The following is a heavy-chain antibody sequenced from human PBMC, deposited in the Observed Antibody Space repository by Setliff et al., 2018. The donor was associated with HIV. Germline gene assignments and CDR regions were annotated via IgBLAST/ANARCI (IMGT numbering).Heavy chain of an antibody. CDR1: GYTLTELS. J-gene: IGHJ4*02. Sequence: ASVKVSCKVSGYTLTELSMHWVRQVPGKGLEWMGGFDPEDGETIYAQKFQGRVTMTEDTSTDTAYMELSSLRSEDTAVYYCATDQISDGSGSYPKSYFDYWGQGTLVTVSS. D-gene: IGHD3-10*01. V-gene: IGHV1-24*01. CDR3: ATDQISDGSGSYPKSYFDY. CDR2: FDPEDGET.